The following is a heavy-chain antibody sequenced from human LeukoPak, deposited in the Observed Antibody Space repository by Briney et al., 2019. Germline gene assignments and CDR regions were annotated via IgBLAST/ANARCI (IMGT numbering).Heavy chain of an antibody. D-gene: IGHD3-10*01. CDR1: GFTFSGYA. CDR3: AYYYYGSGSYQRIPGHYYYYMDV. V-gene: IGHV3-23*01. CDR2: ISGSGGST. Sequence: HPAGSLRLSCAASGFTFSGYAMTWVRQAPGKGLEWVSAISGSGGSTYYADSVKGRFTISRDNSKNTLYLQMNSLRAEDTAVYYCAYYYYGSGSYQRIPGHYYYYMDVWGKGPTVTVSS. J-gene: IGHJ6*03.